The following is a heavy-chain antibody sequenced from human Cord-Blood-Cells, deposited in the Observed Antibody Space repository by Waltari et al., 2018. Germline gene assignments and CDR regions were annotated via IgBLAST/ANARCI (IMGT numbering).Heavy chain of an antibody. V-gene: IGHV3-7*01. D-gene: IGHD7-27*01. J-gene: IGHJ4*02. Sequence: EVQLVESGGGLVQPGGSLRLSCAASGFPFSSLRMRWVRLAPGKGLEWVANIKQDGSEKYYVDSVKGRFTISRDNAKNSLYLQMNSLRAEDTAVYYCARVHNWGSTYYFDYWGQGTLVTVSS. CDR1: GFPFSSLR. CDR2: IKQDGSEK. CDR3: ARVHNWGSTYYFDY.